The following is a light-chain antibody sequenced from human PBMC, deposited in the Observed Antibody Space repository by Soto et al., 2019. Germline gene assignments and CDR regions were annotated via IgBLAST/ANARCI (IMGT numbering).Light chain of an antibody. J-gene: IGLJ1*01. V-gene: IGLV2-14*01. CDR2: EVT. Sequence: QSVLTQPASVSVSPGQSITISCIGTSSDIGPYNYVSWCQQHPDKAPKLILYEVTNRPSGASDRFSGSKSGNAAFLTISGLQAEDEADYHCSSYSSSATPYVFGTGTKVTVL. CDR3: SSYSSSATPYV. CDR1: SSDIGPYNY.